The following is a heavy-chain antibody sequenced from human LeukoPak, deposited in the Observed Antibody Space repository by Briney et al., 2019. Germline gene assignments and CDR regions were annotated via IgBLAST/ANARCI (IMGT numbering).Heavy chain of an antibody. CDR1: GCTFSSHA. CDR3: ARGDSGYDYGVDN. J-gene: IGHJ4*02. D-gene: IGHD5-12*01. Sequence: SVKVSCKASGCTFSSHAISWVRQAPGQGLEWVGGIIPIFGTTNYAQKFQGRVTITRDESTSTGYMDLRSLRSDDTAVDYCARGDSGYDYGVDNWGQGTLVTVSS. V-gene: IGHV1-69*05. CDR2: IIPIFGTT.